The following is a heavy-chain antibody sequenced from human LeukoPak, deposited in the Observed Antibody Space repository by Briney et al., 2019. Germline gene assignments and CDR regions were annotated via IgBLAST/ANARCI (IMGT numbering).Heavy chain of an antibody. CDR2: MNPNSGNT. V-gene: IGHV1-8*01. J-gene: IGHJ4*02. CDR3: ARAQIYYDFWSGYPHRTYYFDY. CDR1: GYTFTSYD. D-gene: IGHD3-3*01. Sequence: ASVKVSCKASGYTFTSYDINWVRQATGQGLEWMGWMNPNSGNTGYAQKFQGRVAMTRNTSISTAYMELRSLRSDDTAVYYCARAQIYYDFWSGYPHRTYYFDYWGQGTLVTVSS.